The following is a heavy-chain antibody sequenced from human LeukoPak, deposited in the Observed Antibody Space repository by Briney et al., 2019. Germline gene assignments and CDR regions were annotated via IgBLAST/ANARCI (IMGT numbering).Heavy chain of an antibody. V-gene: IGHV1-2*02. D-gene: IGHD4-17*01. CDR1: GYTFTDYF. CDR3: ARNYGHNSKYFDF. CDR2: IRPNSGDT. J-gene: IGHJ4*02. Sequence: ASVKVSCKAPGYTFTDYFIHWVRRAPGQGLEWMGWIRPNSGDTHYAQRFQGRVTMTRDTSVSTAYMELSSLRSDDTAIYYCARNYGHNSKYFDFWGQGTLVTVSS.